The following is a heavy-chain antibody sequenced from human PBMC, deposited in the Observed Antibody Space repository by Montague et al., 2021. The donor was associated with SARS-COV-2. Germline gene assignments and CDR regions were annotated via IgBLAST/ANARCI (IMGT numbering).Heavy chain of an antibody. CDR3: ARGNYVPDAVDI. CDR1: GGSISSYY. V-gene: IGHV4-59*01. J-gene: IGHJ3*02. D-gene: IGHD3-10*02. Sequence: SETLSLTCTVSGGSISSYYWSWIRQPPGKGLEWIGDIYYSGSTNYNPSLKSRVTISLDTSKNQFSLKLNSVTAADTAVYYCARGNYVPDAVDIWGQGTTVTVSS. CDR2: IYYSGST.